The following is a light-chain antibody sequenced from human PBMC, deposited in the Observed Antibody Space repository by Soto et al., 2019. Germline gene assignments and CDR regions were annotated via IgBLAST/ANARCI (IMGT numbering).Light chain of an antibody. Sequence: EIVMTQSPVTLSVSLGEGATLSCRASQSVRSDLAWYQQTPGQAPRLLIYGASNRATGVPARFSGSGSGTEFTLTISSLQSEDFAVYYCQQYNNWPPIAFGQGTRLEIK. V-gene: IGKV3-15*01. CDR2: GAS. J-gene: IGKJ5*01. CDR1: QSVRSD. CDR3: QQYNNWPPIA.